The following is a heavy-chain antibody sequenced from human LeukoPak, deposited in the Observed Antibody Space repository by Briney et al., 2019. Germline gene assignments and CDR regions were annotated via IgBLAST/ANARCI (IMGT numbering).Heavy chain of an antibody. J-gene: IGHJ4*02. D-gene: IGHD3-22*01. Sequence: GGSLRLSCAASGFTFNDYAMHWVRQVPGKGLEWVSLINWSGVSTYYADSVKGRFTISRDNNRDSLFLQMSSLRPEDTALYYCAKDSDSSGFFEPPDFWGQGTLVTVSS. CDR2: INWSGVST. CDR1: GFTFNDYA. CDR3: AKDSDSSGFFEPPDF. V-gene: IGHV3-43D*03.